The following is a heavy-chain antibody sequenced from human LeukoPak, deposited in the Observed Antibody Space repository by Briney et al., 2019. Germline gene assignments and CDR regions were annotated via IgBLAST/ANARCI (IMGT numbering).Heavy chain of an antibody. CDR1: GGSISSYY. CDR3: ARDDRRTGRDY. D-gene: IGHD7-27*01. Sequence: KPSETLSLTCTVSGGSISSYYLSWIRQPPGKGLEWIGYIYYSGSTNYNPSLKSRVTISVDTSKNQFSLKLSSVTAADTAVYYCARDDRRTGRDYWGQGTLVTVSS. CDR2: IYYSGST. J-gene: IGHJ4*02. V-gene: IGHV4-59*01.